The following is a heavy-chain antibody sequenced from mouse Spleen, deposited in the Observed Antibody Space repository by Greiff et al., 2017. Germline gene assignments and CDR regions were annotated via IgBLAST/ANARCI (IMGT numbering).Heavy chain of an antibody. D-gene: IGHD1-1*01. CDR2: IPYSGST. CDR3: ARLYDYYAMDY. V-gene: IGHV3-1*02. J-gene: IGHJ4*01. CDR1: GYSITSGYS. Sequence: EVQLVESGPDLVKPSQSLSLTCTVTGYSITSGYSWHWIRQLPGNQLEWVGIIPYSGSTNYNPSLKSRITITRDTSKNPFFLQLHTVTTEDTATYYGARLYDYYAMDYWGQGTSVTVSS.